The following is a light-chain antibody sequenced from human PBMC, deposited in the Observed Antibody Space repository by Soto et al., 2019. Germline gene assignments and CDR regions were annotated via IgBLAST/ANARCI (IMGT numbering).Light chain of an antibody. J-gene: IGKJ4*01. CDR3: QQSYSTPFT. CDR1: QSISSY. CDR2: AAS. V-gene: IGKV1-39*01. Sequence: DIQITQSPSSLSSSVGDRVTITCLSSQSISSYLNWYQQKPGKAPKLLIYAASSLQSGVPSRFSGSGSGTDFTLTISSLQPEDFATYYCQQSYSTPFTFGGGTKVDIK.